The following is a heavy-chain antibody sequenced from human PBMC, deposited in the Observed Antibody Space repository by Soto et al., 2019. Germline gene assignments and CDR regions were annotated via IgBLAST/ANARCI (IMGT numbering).Heavy chain of an antibody. Sequence: EVHLLESGGDLVQPGGSLRLSCTASGLTFSTYAMSWVRQAPGKGLEWVSAIGGSGTGGRTYYADSVKGRFTISRDNSKNTVYLQMNSLRADDTAVYYCAKSPGVLDGYNYDYYGMDVWGQGTTVTVSS. D-gene: IGHD5-12*01. CDR1: GLTFSTYA. V-gene: IGHV3-23*01. J-gene: IGHJ6*02. CDR3: AKSPGVLDGYNYDYYGMDV. CDR2: IGGSGTGGRT.